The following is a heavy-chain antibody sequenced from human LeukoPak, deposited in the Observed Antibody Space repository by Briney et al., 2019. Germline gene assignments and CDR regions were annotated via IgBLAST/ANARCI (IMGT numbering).Heavy chain of an antibody. V-gene: IGHV5-51*01. J-gene: IGHJ4*02. CDR1: GYSFTNQW. CDR2: IYPGDSDI. CDR3: ARLPLYSSSWSFTPYYFDY. D-gene: IGHD6-13*01. Sequence: GESLKISCKGSGYSFTNQWIGWVRQMPGKGLEWMGIIYPGDSDIKYSPSFQGQVTISADKSISTAYLQWSSLRASDTAMYYCARLPLYSSSWSFTPYYFDYWGQGTLVTVSS.